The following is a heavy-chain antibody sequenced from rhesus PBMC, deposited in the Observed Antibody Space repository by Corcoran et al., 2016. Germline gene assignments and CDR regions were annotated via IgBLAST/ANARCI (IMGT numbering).Heavy chain of an antibody. V-gene: IGHV4-106*01. CDR2: IYGSGGGT. D-gene: IGHD4-29*01. Sequence: QVQLQASGPGLVKPSETLSRTCDVAGGSISDEYYWNWMRQPPGKGREWVGYIYGSGGGTNSTPSLKNRVTISIVTSKNQFSLTLTSVTAADTAVYYCARDDYGVSWGQGVVVTVSS. CDR3: ARDDYGVS. CDR1: GGSISDEYY. J-gene: IGHJ6*01.